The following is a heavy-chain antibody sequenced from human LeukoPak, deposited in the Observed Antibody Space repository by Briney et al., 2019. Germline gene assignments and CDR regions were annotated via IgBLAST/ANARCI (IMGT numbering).Heavy chain of an antibody. CDR3: AKVPTDYENSGPVD. CDR2: ISYDGSNK. V-gene: IGHV3-30*18. CDR1: GFTFSSYG. J-gene: IGHJ1*01. D-gene: IGHD3-22*01. Sequence: GSLILSCAASGFTFSSYGMHWVRQAPGKGLEWVAVISYDGSNKYYADSVKGRFTISRDNSKNTLYLQMNSLRAEDTAMYYCAKVPTDYENSGPVDWGQGTLVTVSS.